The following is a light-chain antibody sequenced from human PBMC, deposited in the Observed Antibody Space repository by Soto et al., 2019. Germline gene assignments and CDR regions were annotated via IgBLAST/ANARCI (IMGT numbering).Light chain of an antibody. CDR3: QQYGSYSPWT. Sequence: DIQMTQSPSTLSASVGDRVTITCRASQSIGSWLAWYQQKPGKAPKLLIYKASSLESGVPSRFSGSGSGTEFTPTTSSLQPDDFSSYYCQQYGSYSPWTFGQGTKVEIK. V-gene: IGKV1-5*03. J-gene: IGKJ1*01. CDR1: QSIGSW. CDR2: KAS.